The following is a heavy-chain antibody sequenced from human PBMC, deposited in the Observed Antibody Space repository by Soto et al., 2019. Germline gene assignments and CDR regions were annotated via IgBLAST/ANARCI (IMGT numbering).Heavy chain of an antibody. CDR1: GGCISSYY. Sequence: EILSLTCTLSGGCISSYYWSWIRHPPGKGLEWIGYIYYSGSTNYNPSLKSRVTISVDTSKNQFSMRLSSVKAADTAVYYCARGRHKAIVVGTPNYFDYWGQGTLVTVSS. D-gene: IGHD3-22*01. CDR2: IYYSGST. V-gene: IGHV4-59*01. CDR3: ARGRHKAIVVGTPNYFDY. J-gene: IGHJ4*02.